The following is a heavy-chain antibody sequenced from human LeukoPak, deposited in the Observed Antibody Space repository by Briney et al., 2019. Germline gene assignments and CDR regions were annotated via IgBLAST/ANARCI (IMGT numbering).Heavy chain of an antibody. D-gene: IGHD6-13*01. J-gene: IGHJ6*02. CDR1: GGSISSSNC. CDR2: IFHSGST. CDR3: ARDRVGIAAAGPYYYYGMDV. Sequence: SGALSLTCAVSGGSISSSNCWSWVRQPPGKGLEWIGEIFHSGSTNYNPSLKSRVTISVDTSKNQFSLKLSSVTAADTAVYYCARDRVGIAAAGPYYYYGMDVWGQGTTVTVSS. V-gene: IGHV4-4*02.